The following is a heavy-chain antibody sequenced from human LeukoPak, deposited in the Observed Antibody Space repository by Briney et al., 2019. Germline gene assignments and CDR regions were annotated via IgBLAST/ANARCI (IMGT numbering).Heavy chain of an antibody. D-gene: IGHD6-13*01. Sequence: GGSLRLSCAASGFIFSSYGMTWVRQAPGKGLEWVSAISGSGSGGSTYYADSVKGRFTIPRDNSKNTLYLQMNSLRAEDTAVHYCANLWEQQLVDYWGQGTLVTVSS. CDR3: ANLWEQQLVDY. CDR2: ISGSGSGGST. V-gene: IGHV3-23*01. CDR1: GFIFSSYG. J-gene: IGHJ4*02.